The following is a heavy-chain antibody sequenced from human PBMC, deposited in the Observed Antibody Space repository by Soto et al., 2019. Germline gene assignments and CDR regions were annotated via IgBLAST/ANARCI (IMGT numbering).Heavy chain of an antibody. CDR3: ARVNHWIQLWFQFDY. Sequence: EVQLVESGGGLVQPGGSLRLSCAASGFTFSSYWMSWVRQAPGKGLEWVANIKQDGSEKYYVDSVKGRFTISRDNAKNSLYLQMNSLRAEDTAVYYCARVNHWIQLWFQFDYWGQGTLVTVSS. J-gene: IGHJ4*02. CDR2: IKQDGSEK. V-gene: IGHV3-7*03. D-gene: IGHD5-18*01. CDR1: GFTFSSYW.